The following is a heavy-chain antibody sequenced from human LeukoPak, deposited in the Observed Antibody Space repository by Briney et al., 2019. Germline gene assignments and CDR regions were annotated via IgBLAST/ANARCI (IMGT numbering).Heavy chain of an antibody. CDR1: GGAFSSYT. Sequence: ASVKVSCKASGGAFSSYTISWVRQAPGQGLEWMGRIIPILGIANYAQKFQGRVTITADKSTSTAYMELSSLRSEDTAVYYCVTEVRLLYGDFDYWGQGTLVTASS. CDR2: IIPILGIA. CDR3: VTEVRLLYGDFDY. D-gene: IGHD2-2*02. V-gene: IGHV1-69*04. J-gene: IGHJ4*02.